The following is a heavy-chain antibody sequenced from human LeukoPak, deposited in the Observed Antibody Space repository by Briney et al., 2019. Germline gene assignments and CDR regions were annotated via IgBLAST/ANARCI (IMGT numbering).Heavy chain of an antibody. Sequence: TSETLSLTCAVYGGPFRGFFWSWVRQAPGKGLEWIGEISHSGSSNYNPSLKSRITISVDTSKSQFSLRLTSVTAADTAVYYCARGIMCGGRNQYIWFDLWGQGTLVTVSS. J-gene: IGHJ5*02. CDR1: GGPFRGFF. CDR3: ARGIMCGGRNQYIWFDL. V-gene: IGHV4-34*01. D-gene: IGHD4-23*01. CDR2: ISHSGSS.